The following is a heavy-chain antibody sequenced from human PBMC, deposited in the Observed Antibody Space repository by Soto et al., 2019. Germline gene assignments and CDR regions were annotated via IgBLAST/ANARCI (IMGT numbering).Heavy chain of an antibody. CDR3: ANAVDSSGWYGY. V-gene: IGHV1-3*01. D-gene: IGHD6-19*01. J-gene: IGHJ4*02. CDR2: INGVNGNT. Sequence: ASVKVSCKASGYTFTSYAVHWVRQAPGQRLEWMGWINGVNGNTKYSQKFQGRVTITSDTSASTGYLELSSLRSEDTAVYYCANAVDSSGWYGYWGQGTLVTVSS. CDR1: GYTFTSYA.